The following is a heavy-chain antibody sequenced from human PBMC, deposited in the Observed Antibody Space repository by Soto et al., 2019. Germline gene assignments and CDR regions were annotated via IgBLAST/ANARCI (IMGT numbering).Heavy chain of an antibody. CDR2: IWYDGNNK. V-gene: IGHV3-33*01. CDR1: GFTFSSYG. Sequence: QVQLVESGGGVVQPGRSLRLSCITSGFTFSSYGMHWVRQAPGKGLEWVAVIWYDGNNKYYADSVKGRFTISRDNSKNTLYLQMNSLRAEDTAVYYCARVWQQVGEFDYWGQGTLVTVSS. D-gene: IGHD6-13*01. J-gene: IGHJ4*02. CDR3: ARVWQQVGEFDY.